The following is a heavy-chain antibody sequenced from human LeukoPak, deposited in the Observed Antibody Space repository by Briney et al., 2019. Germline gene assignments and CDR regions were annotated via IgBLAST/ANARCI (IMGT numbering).Heavy chain of an antibody. Sequence: TPGGSLRLSCAASGFSFTSYSMNWARQAPGKGLEWVSSISSSSSYIYYADSVKGRFTISRDNAKNSLYLQMNSLRAEDTAVYFCAREPDCSGGSCYLRSFDYWGQGTLVTVSS. J-gene: IGHJ4*02. V-gene: IGHV3-21*01. CDR2: ISSSSSYI. CDR1: GFSFTSYS. D-gene: IGHD2-15*01. CDR3: AREPDCSGGSCYLRSFDY.